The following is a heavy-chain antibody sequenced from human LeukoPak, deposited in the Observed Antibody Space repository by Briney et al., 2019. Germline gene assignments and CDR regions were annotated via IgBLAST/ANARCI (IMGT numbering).Heavy chain of an antibody. V-gene: IGHV1-46*01. J-gene: IGHJ3*02. CDR2: SGGST. Sequence: SGGSTSYAQKFQGRVTMTRDTSTSTVYMELSSLRSEDTAVYYCARAFTIFGVVSAHAFDIWGQGTMVTVSS. D-gene: IGHD3-3*01. CDR3: ARAFTIFGVVSAHAFDI.